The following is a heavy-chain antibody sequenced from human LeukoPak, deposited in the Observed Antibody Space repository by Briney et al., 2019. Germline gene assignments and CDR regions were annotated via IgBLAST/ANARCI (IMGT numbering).Heavy chain of an antibody. D-gene: IGHD4-23*01. Sequence: ASVKVSCKASGYTFTSYGISWVRQATGQGLEWMGYMKPNSGNTGYAQKFQGRVTMTRDTSISTAYMELSCLTSEDTAVYYCATELRWKDHWGQGTLVTVSS. CDR2: MKPNSGNT. CDR3: ATELRWKDH. V-gene: IGHV1-8*02. CDR1: GYTFTSYG. J-gene: IGHJ4*02.